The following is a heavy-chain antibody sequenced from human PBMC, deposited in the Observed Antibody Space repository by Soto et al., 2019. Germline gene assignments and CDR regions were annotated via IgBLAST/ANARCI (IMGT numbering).Heavy chain of an antibody. V-gene: IGHV1-3*01. J-gene: IGHJ4*02. CDR3: ARDLRGWTDY. D-gene: IGHD6-19*01. Sequence: GASVKVSCKASGYTFTSYAMQWVRQAPGQRLEWMGWINAGNGNTKYSQKFQGRVTITSDTSASTDYMELSSLRSEDTAVYYCARDLRGWTDYWGQGTLVIVSS. CDR1: GYTFTSYA. CDR2: INAGNGNT.